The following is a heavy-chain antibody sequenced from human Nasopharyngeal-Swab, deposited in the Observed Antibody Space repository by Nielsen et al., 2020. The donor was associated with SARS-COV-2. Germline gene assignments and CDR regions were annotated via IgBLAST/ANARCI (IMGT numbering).Heavy chain of an antibody. V-gene: IGHV1-18*04. CDR1: GYTFTSYG. CDR3: AGESRSGYSSGWYNY. D-gene: IGHD6-19*01. CDR2: ISAYNGNT. Sequence: ASVKVSCKASGYTFTSYGISWVRQAPGQGLEWMGWISAYNGNTNYAQKLQGRVTMTTDTSTSTAYMELRSLRSDDTAVYYCAGESRSGYSSGWYNYWGQGTLVTVSS. J-gene: IGHJ4*02.